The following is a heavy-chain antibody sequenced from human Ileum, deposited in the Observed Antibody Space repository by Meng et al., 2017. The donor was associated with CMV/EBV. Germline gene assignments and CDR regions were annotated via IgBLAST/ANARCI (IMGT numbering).Heavy chain of an antibody. J-gene: IGHJ4*02. CDR3: ARDPLGYGGNGFGVY. Sequence: SGFTVSSNYMSWVRQAPGKGPEWVSVIYSGGRTYYADSVKGRFTISRDNSKNTLYLQMNSLRAEDTAVYYCARDPLGYGGNGFGVYWGQGTLVTVSS. CDR2: IYSGGRT. CDR1: GFTVSSNY. V-gene: IGHV3-66*02. D-gene: IGHD4-23*01.